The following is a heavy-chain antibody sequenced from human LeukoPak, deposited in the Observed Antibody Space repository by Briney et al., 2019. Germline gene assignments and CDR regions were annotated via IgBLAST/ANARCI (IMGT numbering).Heavy chain of an antibody. CDR2: ISIGGMTI. CDR1: GFTFNSYD. J-gene: IGHJ4*02. CDR3: ARADY. V-gene: IGHV3-48*03. Sequence: GGSLRLSCAASGFTFNSYDMNWVRQAPGKGLEWVSYISIGGMTIYYADSVKGRFTISRDNTKNSLYLQMNSLGAEDTAFYYCARADYFGEGILVTVSS.